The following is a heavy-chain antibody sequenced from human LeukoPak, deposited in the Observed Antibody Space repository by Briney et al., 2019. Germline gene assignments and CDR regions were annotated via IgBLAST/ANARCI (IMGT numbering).Heavy chain of an antibody. V-gene: IGHV1-46*01. J-gene: IGHJ4*02. CDR1: GYTFTSYY. D-gene: IGHD1-26*01. Sequence: ASVKVSCKASGYTFTSYYMHWVRQAPGQGLEWMGIIHPSGGSTIYAQRFQGRVTMTSDTSTSTVYMELSSLRSEDTAVYYCARDSGYIDYWGQGTLVTVSS. CDR3: ARDSGYIDY. CDR2: IHPSGGST.